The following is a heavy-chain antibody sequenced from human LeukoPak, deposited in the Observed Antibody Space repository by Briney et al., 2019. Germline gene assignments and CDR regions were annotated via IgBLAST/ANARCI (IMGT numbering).Heavy chain of an antibody. Sequence: GGSLRLSCAASGFTFEDYGMSWVRQAPGKGLEWVSGIHWNGGSTGYADSVKGRFTISRDNAKNSLYLQMNSLRAEDTALYHCARDWITAGSYYSWFDPWGQGTLVTVSS. CDR2: IHWNGGST. D-gene: IGHD3-10*01. V-gene: IGHV3-20*01. J-gene: IGHJ5*02. CDR3: ARDWITAGSYYSWFDP. CDR1: GFTFEDYG.